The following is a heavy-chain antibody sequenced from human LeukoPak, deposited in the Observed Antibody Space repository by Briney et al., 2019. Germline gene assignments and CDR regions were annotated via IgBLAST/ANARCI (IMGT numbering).Heavy chain of an antibody. J-gene: IGHJ3*02. D-gene: IGHD3-10*01. CDR1: GFTFSSYE. V-gene: IGHV3-21*05. CDR2: ISSSSSYT. Sequence: GGSLRLSCAASGFTFSSYEMNWVRQAPGKGLEWVSYISSSSSYTNYADSVKGRFTISRDNAKNSLYLQMNSLRAEDTAVYYCARDSGFLHMAQAFDIWGQGTMVTVSS. CDR3: ARDSGFLHMAQAFDI.